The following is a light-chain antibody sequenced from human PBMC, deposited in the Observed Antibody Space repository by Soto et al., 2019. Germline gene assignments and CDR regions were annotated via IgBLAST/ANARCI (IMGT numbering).Light chain of an antibody. V-gene: IGKV3D-15*01. Sequence: MVMPQSPATLSVPLGERVTLSCRASQSVSSRLAWYQQKPGQAPRLLIYGASTRAPGIPARFSGSGSGTEFTLTISSLQSEDFAVYYCPNYNMWPWTFGQGTKVDI. CDR1: QSVSSR. CDR3: PNYNMWPWT. CDR2: GAS. J-gene: IGKJ1*01.